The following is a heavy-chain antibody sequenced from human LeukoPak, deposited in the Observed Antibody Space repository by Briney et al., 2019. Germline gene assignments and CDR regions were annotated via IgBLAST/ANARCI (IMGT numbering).Heavy chain of an antibody. CDR2: ISYDGSNK. Sequence: PGGSLRLSCAASGFTFSSYAMHWVRQAPGKGLEWVAVISYDGSNKYYADSVKGRFTISRDNSKNTLYLQMNSLRAEDTAVYYCARDFRIAAAGTGLAYWGQGTLVTVSS. J-gene: IGHJ4*02. CDR1: GFTFSSYA. V-gene: IGHV3-30-3*01. CDR3: ARDFRIAAAGTGLAY. D-gene: IGHD6-13*01.